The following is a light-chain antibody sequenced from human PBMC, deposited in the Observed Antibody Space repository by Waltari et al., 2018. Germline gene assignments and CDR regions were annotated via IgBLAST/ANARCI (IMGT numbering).Light chain of an antibody. V-gene: IGKV3-11*01. Sequence: EIVLTQTPATLSLSPGERAPLSCRASQSVDAHLAWYQQKPGQAPRLLIYDASNRATGTPARFSGSGSGTDFTLTINSLEPEDFAVYYCQQRTNWPRLTFGGGTKVEIK. CDR1: QSVDAH. CDR2: DAS. CDR3: QQRTNWPRLT. J-gene: IGKJ4*01.